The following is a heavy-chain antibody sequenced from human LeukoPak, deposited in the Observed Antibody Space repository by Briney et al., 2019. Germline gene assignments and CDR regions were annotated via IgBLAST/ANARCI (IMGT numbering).Heavy chain of an antibody. CDR1: GFTFSSSG. Sequence: GGSLRLSCAASGFTFSSSGMHWGRHAPGQGLEWVAVMSFDGSHTYYADSVKGRFTISRDNSKNTLYLQMNSLRAEDTAVYYCAKERVDWRYFDYWGQGTLVTVSS. J-gene: IGHJ4*02. D-gene: IGHD3-9*01. CDR3: AKERVDWRYFDY. CDR2: MSFDGSHT. V-gene: IGHV3-30*18.